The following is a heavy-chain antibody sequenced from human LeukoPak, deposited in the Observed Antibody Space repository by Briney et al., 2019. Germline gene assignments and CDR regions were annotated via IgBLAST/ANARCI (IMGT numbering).Heavy chain of an antibody. J-gene: IGHJ4*02. Sequence: ASVKVSCKASGYTFTGYYMHWVRQAPGQGLEWMGWINPNSGGTNYAQKFQGRVTMTRDTSISTAYMELSRLRSDDTAVYYCARGGRGWLSPYYFDYWGQGTVVTVSS. CDR1: GYTFTGYY. CDR2: INPNSGGT. D-gene: IGHD3-22*01. CDR3: ARGGRGWLSPYYFDY. V-gene: IGHV1-2*02.